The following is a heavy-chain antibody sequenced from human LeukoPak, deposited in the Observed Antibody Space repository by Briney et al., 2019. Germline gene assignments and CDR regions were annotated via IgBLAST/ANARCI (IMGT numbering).Heavy chain of an antibody. Sequence: SETLSLTCTVSGGSISRGGYYWSWIRQHPGKGLEWIGYIYYSGSTYYNPSLKSRVTISVDTSKNQFSLKLSSVTAADTAVYYCARNQFSYYYYMDVWGKGTTVTVSS. J-gene: IGHJ6*03. CDR2: IYYSGST. V-gene: IGHV4-31*03. CDR3: ARNQFSYYYYMDV. D-gene: IGHD1-14*01. CDR1: GGSISRGGYY.